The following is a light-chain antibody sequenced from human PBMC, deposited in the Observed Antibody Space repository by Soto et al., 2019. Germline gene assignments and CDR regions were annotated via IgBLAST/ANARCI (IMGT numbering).Light chain of an antibody. J-gene: IGKJ5*01. CDR2: AAS. Sequence: DVQMTQSPSSLSASVGDRFTITCRASQSVSTYLNWYQQEQGQAPKXXIYAASSLQSGVPSRFSGSGSGTDGTLTISSLQKEDVATYYGQQTYSITITFGQGTRLEIK. CDR1: QSVSTY. CDR3: QQTYSITIT. V-gene: IGKV1-39*01.